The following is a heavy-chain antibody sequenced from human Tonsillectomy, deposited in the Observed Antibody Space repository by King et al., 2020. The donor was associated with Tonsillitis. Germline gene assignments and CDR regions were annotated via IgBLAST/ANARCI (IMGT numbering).Heavy chain of an antibody. V-gene: IGHV3-64D*06. CDR3: VKDNWASVGGYADY. CDR2: ISSHGHNT. J-gene: IGHJ4*02. D-gene: IGHD1-1*01. Sequence: VQLVESGGGLVQPGGSVRLSCSASGFTFSSHAMHWVRQAPGKGLEYVSGISSHGHNTYYADSMKGRFTISRDNSKNTLYLQMSSLRPEDTAVYYCVKDNWASVGGYADYWGQGTLVTVSS. CDR1: GFTFSSHA.